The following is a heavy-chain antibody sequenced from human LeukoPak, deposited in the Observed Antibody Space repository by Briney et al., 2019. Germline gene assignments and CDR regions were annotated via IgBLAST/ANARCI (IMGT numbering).Heavy chain of an antibody. CDR3: ARARHSGSYLFDY. V-gene: IGHV3-23*01. CDR1: AFTLSTYA. Sequence: PAGGSLRLSCAASAFTLSTYAMSWVRQAPGKGLEWVSGISAGKGNTYYADSVKGRFIISRDNSKNTLYLQMNSLRAEDTAVYYCARARHSGSYLFDYWGQGTLVTVSS. CDR2: ISAGKGNT. J-gene: IGHJ4*02. D-gene: IGHD1-26*01.